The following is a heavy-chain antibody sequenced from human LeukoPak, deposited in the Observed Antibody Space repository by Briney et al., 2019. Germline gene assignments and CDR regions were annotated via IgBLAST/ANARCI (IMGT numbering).Heavy chain of an antibody. V-gene: IGHV4-59*01. J-gene: IGHJ4*02. CDR1: GGSITNYY. CDR2: IHYSGST. CDR3: AREKEVITMHRGLKPGYYFDY. Sequence: SETLSLTCTVTGGSITNYYWSWIRQPPGKGLEWIGYIHYSGSTKYKSSLKSRVTISVDTSKNQFSLKLNSVTAADTAVYYCAREKEVITMHRGLKPGYYFDYWGQGTLVTVSS. D-gene: IGHD3-10*01.